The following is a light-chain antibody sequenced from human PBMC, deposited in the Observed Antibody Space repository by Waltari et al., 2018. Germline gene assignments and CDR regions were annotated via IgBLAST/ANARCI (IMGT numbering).Light chain of an antibody. CDR3: CSYAGSNTYV. CDR2: EVS. CDR1: SSDVGSYNL. V-gene: IGLV2-23*02. J-gene: IGLJ1*01. Sequence: QSALTQPASVSGSPGQSITISCTGTSSDVGSYNLVSCYQQHPGKAPKLMIYEVSKGPSGVSNRFSGSKSGNTASLTISGLQAEDEADYYCCSYAGSNTYVFGTGTKVTVL.